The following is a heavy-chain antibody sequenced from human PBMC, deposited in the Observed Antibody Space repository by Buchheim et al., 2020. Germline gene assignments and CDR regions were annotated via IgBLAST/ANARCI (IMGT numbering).Heavy chain of an antibody. D-gene: IGHD2-2*01. CDR2: INHSGST. CDR1: GGSFSGYY. V-gene: IGHV4-34*01. CDR3: AGAYYQLSDYYYYGMDV. Sequence: QVQLQQWGAGLLKPPETLSLTCAVYGGSFSGYYWSWIRQPPGKGLEWIGEINHSGSTNYNPSLKSRVTISVDTSKNQFSLKLSSVTAADTAVYYCAGAYYQLSDYYYYGMDVWGQGTT. J-gene: IGHJ6*02.